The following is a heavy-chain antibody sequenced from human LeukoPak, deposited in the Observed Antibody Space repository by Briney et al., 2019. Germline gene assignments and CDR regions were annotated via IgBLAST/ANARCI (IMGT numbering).Heavy chain of an antibody. Sequence: ASVKVSCKASGYTFTSYAMNWVRQAPGQGLEWMGWINTNTGNPTYAQGFTGRFVFSLDTSFSTAYLQISTLKDEDTAVYYCARATVSDNYNYYYMDVWGKGTTVTVSS. CDR3: ARATVSDNYNYYYMDV. CDR2: INTNTGNP. D-gene: IGHD4-11*01. J-gene: IGHJ6*03. CDR1: GYTFTSYA. V-gene: IGHV7-4-1*02.